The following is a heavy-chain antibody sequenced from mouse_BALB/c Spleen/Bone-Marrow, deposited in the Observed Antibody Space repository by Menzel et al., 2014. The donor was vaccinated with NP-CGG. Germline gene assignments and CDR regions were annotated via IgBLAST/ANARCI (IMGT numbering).Heavy chain of an antibody. J-gene: IGHJ4*01. D-gene: IGHD2-14*01. CDR2: IWTGGST. CDR1: GFSLTNYG. Sequence: VQVVESGPGLVQPSQSLSITCTVSGFSLTNYGVHWVRQSPGKGLEWLGVIWTGGSTDYNAAFISRLSISKDNSKSQVFFKMNSLQANDTAIYYCARRYDASYALDYWGQGTSVTVSS. CDR3: ARRYDASYALDY. V-gene: IGHV2-2*02.